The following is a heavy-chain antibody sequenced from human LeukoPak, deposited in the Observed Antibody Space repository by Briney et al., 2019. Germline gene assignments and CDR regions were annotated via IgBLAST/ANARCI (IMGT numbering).Heavy chain of an antibody. CDR1: GVSISSSTYY. J-gene: IGHJ6*03. CDR2: LSFSGGT. V-gene: IGHV4-39*02. D-gene: IGHD3-9*01. CDR3: ARRELRYYYYYMDV. Sequence: SETLSLTCTVSGVSISSSTYYWGWVRQPPGKGLEWIGSLSFSGGTYYNPSLKSRVTISVDTSENHLSLKMTSMTAADTAVYYCARRELRYYYYYMDVWGKGTTVTVSS.